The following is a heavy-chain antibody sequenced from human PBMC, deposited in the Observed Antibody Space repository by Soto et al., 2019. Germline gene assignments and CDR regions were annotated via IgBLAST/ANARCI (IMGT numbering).Heavy chain of an antibody. CDR2: IYYGGRT. V-gene: IGHV4-39*01. Sequence: QMQLQESGPGLVKASETLSLTCTVSGGSISSRSYYWGWIRQPPGKGLEWIGSIYYGGRTYYNPSLKRRVTLSVDTSKNQFSLKVSSVTAADTAVYYCARHFEARPWDFDYWGQGTLVTVSS. CDR3: ARHFEARPWDFDY. CDR1: GGSISSRSYY. J-gene: IGHJ4*02. D-gene: IGHD1-26*01.